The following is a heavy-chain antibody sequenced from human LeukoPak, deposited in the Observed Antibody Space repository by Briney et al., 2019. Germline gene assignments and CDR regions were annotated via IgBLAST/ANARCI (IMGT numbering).Heavy chain of an antibody. CDR3: AREVYYGSGSPRLDY. Sequence: PGGSLRLSCAASGFTFSSYSMTWVRQAPGKGLEWVSYISISSDTISYADSVEGRFTISRDNAKNSLYLQMNSLRAEDTAVYYCAREVYYGSGSPRLDYWGQGTLVTVSS. V-gene: IGHV3-48*01. CDR2: ISISSDTI. J-gene: IGHJ4*02. CDR1: GFTFSSYS. D-gene: IGHD3-10*01.